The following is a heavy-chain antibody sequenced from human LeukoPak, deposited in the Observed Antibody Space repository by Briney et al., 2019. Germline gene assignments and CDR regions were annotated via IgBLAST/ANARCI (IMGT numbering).Heavy chain of an antibody. Sequence: PGGSLRLSCAASGFTFSSYSMNWVRQAPGKGLEWVSSISSSSSYIYYADSVKGRFTISRDNAKNSLYLQMNSLRAEDTAVYYCARAKDDYGGNFDYWGQGTLVTVSS. D-gene: IGHD4-23*01. J-gene: IGHJ4*02. CDR3: ARAKDDYGGNFDY. CDR1: GFTFSSYS. CDR2: ISSSSSYI. V-gene: IGHV3-21*01.